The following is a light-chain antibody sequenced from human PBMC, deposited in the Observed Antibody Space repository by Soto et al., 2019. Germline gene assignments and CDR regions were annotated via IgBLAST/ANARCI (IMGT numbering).Light chain of an antibody. J-gene: IGLJ2*01. CDR3: LLVYSGTVV. V-gene: IGLV7-46*01. CDR2: DTT. CDR1: TGAVTSGHY. Sequence: QTVVTQEPSLTVSPGGTVTLTCGSSTGAVTSGHYPYWFQQKPGQAPKTLIYDTTNKQSWSPARFSGSLLGGKAALPLSGAQPEDEADYYCLLVYSGTVVFGGGTQLTVL.